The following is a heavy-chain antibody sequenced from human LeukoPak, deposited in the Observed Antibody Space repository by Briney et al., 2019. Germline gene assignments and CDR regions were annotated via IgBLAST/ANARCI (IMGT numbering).Heavy chain of an antibody. CDR2: IYYSGST. J-gene: IGHJ3*02. CDR1: GGSISSYY. D-gene: IGHD3-3*01. CDR3: ARNGADYDFWSGYYDAFDI. Sequence: ESSETLSLTCTVSGGSISSYYWSWIRQPPGKGLEWIGYIYYSGSTNYNPSLKSRVTISVDTSKNQFSLKLSSVTAADTAVYYCARNGADYDFWSGYYDAFDIWGQGTMVTVSS. V-gene: IGHV4-59*08.